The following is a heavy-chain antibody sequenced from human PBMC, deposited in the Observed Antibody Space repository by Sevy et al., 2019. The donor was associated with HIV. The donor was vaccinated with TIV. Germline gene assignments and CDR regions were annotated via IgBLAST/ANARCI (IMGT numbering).Heavy chain of an antibody. CDR2: TYCRSKWYN. Sequence: SQTLSLTCAISGDSVSSNSAAWNWIRQSPSRGLEWLGRTYCRSKWYNDYAVSVKSRITINPDRSKNQFSLQLNSVTPEDTAVYYCARYYYDSSGLLFDYWGQGTLVTVSS. V-gene: IGHV6-1*01. CDR1: GDSVSSNSAA. CDR3: ARYYYDSSGLLFDY. D-gene: IGHD3-22*01. J-gene: IGHJ4*02.